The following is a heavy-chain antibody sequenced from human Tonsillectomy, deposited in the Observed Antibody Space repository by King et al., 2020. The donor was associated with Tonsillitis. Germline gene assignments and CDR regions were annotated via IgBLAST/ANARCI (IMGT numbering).Heavy chain of an antibody. D-gene: IGHD3-10*01. J-gene: IGHJ4*02. CDR2: VYYSGSP. V-gene: IGHV4-31*03. CDR3: ARAIYGSGSYTYYFDY. CDR1: GGSISISVYY. Sequence: VQLQESGPGLVKTSQTLSLTCTVSGGSISISVYYWSLIRQHPGKGLEWIGYVYYSGSPYYNPSLKSRVTISVDTAKNQFSLKLSSVTAADTAVYYCARAIYGSGSYTYYFDYWGQGTLVTVSS.